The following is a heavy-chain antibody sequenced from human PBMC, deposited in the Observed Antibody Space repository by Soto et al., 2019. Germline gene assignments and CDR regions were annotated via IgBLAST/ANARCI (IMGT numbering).Heavy chain of an antibody. J-gene: IGHJ4*02. V-gene: IGHV1-18*01. CDR3: ARDFPFFGYGESDY. CDR2: INPYNGNT. D-gene: IGHD5-12*01. Sequence: QVQLVQSGAEVKKPGASVKVSCKASGYTFSTYGINWVRQAPGQGLEWMGWINPYNGNTNYAQKLQGRVTMTTDTATSTAYMELRGLTSDDTAMYYCARDFPFFGYGESDYWGQGTLVTVSS. CDR1: GYTFSTYG.